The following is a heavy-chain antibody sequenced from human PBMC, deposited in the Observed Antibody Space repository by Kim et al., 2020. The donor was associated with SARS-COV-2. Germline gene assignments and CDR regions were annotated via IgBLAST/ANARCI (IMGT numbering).Heavy chain of an antibody. D-gene: IGHD3-22*01. CDR1: GFTFSSYA. CDR2: ISYDGSNK. J-gene: IGHJ4*02. V-gene: IGHV3-30*04. CDR3: AREPSSLYYYDSSGYPSPNDY. Sequence: GGSLRLSCAASGFTFSSYAMHWVRQAPGKGLEWVAVISYDGSNKYYADSVKGRFTISRDNSKNTLYLQMNSLRAEDTAVYYCAREPSSLYYYDSSGYPSPNDYWVQGTLVTVSS.